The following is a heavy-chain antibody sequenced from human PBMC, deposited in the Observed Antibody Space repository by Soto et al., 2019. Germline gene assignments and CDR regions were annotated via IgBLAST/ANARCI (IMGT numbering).Heavy chain of an antibody. CDR1: GGSFSGYY. J-gene: IGHJ5*02. D-gene: IGHD6-19*01. V-gene: IGHV4-34*01. CDR3: ARESGNLRWLVRRGCFDP. Sequence: QVQLQQWGAGLLKPSETLSLTCAVYGGSFSGYYWSWIRQPPGKGLEWIGEINHSGSTNYNPSLKSRVTISVATSKNQFSLKLSSVTAADTAVYYCARESGNLRWLVRRGCFDPWGQGTLVSVSS. CDR2: INHSGST.